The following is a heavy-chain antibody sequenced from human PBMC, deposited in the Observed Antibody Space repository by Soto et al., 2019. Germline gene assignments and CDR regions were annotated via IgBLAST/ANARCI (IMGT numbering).Heavy chain of an antibody. CDR2: IIPIFGTA. CDR1: GGTFSSYA. CDR3: AVYIAVAGCFDY. Sequence: RASVKVSCKASGGTFSSYAISWVRQAPGQGLEWMGGIIPIFGTANYAQKFQGRVTITADKSTSTAYMELSSLRSEDTAVYYCAVYIAVAGCFDYWGQGTLVTVSS. J-gene: IGHJ4*02. D-gene: IGHD6-19*01. V-gene: IGHV1-69*06.